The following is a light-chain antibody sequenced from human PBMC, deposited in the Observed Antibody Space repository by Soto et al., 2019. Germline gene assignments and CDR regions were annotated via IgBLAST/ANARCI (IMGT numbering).Light chain of an antibody. CDR2: EVV. Sequence: QSVLTQPPSASGSPGQSVTISCTGTKNDIGVYDFVSWYQHHPGKAPRLIIYEVVQRPSGVPDRFSGSKSGNTASLTVSGLQAADEADYFCKSYAGSNTYVFGFGTKVTVL. J-gene: IGLJ1*01. CDR1: KNDIGVYDF. CDR3: KSYAGSNTYV. V-gene: IGLV2-8*01.